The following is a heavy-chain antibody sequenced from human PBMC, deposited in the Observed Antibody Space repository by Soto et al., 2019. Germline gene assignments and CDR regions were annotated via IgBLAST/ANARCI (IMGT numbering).Heavy chain of an antibody. CDR3: ARDHCVGGNCSSTYYGMDV. CDR2: IYYTGST. CDR1: ADSVSSANYY. J-gene: IGHJ6*02. D-gene: IGHD2-15*01. V-gene: IGHV4-61*01. Sequence: PSETLSLTCTVSADSVSSANYYWTWIRQPPGKGLEWIGNIYYTGSTNYNPSLKSRVTISLNTSKMQLSLKLRSVTAADTAVYYCARDHCVGGNCSSTYYGMDVWGQGTTVTVSS.